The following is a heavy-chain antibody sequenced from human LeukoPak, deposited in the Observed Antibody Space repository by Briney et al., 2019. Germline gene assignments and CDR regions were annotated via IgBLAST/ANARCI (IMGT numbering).Heavy chain of an antibody. Sequence: SETLSLTCAVYGGSFSGYYWSWIRQPPEKGLEWIGSVFYTGDTYYSPSLKSRVTLSVDTSKNHFSLRLTSMTAADAAVYYCARVLRDGHNDPFDNWGQGTLVTVSS. V-gene: IGHV4-34*12. CDR2: VFYTGDT. J-gene: IGHJ3*02. CDR1: GGSFSGYY. D-gene: IGHD5-24*01. CDR3: ARVLRDGHNDPFDN.